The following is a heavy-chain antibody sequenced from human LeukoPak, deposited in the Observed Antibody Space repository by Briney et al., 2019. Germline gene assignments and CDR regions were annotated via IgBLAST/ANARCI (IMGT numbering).Heavy chain of an antibody. V-gene: IGHV3-7*01. CDR1: GFTFSRYW. CDR2: IKQDGSMK. CDR3: ARVRYFDWLGPFDY. D-gene: IGHD3-9*01. Sequence: GGSLRLSCVASGFTFSRYWMSWVRQAPGKGLEWVANIKQDGSMKYYVDSVKGRFTISRDNAKKSLYLQMNSLRAEDTAVYYCARVRYFDWLGPFDYWGQGTLVTVSS. J-gene: IGHJ4*02.